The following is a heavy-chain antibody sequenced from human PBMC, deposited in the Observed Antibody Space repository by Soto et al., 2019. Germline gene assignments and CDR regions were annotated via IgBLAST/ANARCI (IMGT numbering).Heavy chain of an antibody. J-gene: IGHJ5*02. CDR1: GYTFTSYG. CDR2: ISAYNGNT. Sequence: ASVKVSCKASGYTFTSYGISWVRQAPGQGLEWMGWISAYNGNTNYAQKLQGRVTMTTDTSTSTAYMELRSLRSDDTAVYYCARDLGDYDYVWGSYLLNWFDPWGQGTLVTAPQ. CDR3: ARDLGDYDYVWGSYLLNWFDP. D-gene: IGHD3-16*02. V-gene: IGHV1-18*01.